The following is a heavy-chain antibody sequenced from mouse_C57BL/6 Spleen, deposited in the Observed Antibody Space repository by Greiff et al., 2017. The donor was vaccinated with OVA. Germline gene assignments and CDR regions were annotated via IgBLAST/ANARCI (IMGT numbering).Heavy chain of an antibody. V-gene: IGHV1-69*01. J-gene: IGHJ2*01. CDR2: IDPSDSYT. CDR1: GYTFTSYW. Sequence: VQLQQPGAELVMPGASVKLSCKASGYTFTSYWMHWVKQRPGQGLEWIGEIDPSDSYTNYNQKFKGKSTLTVDKSSSTAYMQLSSLTSEDSAVYYCASGGGCFDYWGQGTTLTVSS. CDR3: ASGGGCFDY.